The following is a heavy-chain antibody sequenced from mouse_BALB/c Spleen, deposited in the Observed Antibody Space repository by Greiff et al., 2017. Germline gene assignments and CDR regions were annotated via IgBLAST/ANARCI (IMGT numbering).Heavy chain of an antibody. D-gene: IGHD4-1*01. J-gene: IGHJ4*01. CDR2: IDPANGNT. CDR3: ARKDWAYYAMDY. Sequence: VHVKQSGAELVKPGASVKLSCTASGFNIKDTYMHWVKQRPEQGLEWIGRIDPANGNTKYDPKFQGKATITADTSSNTAYLQLSSLTSEDTAVYYCARKDWAYYAMDYWGQGTSVTVSS. V-gene: IGHV14-3*02. CDR1: GFNIKDTY.